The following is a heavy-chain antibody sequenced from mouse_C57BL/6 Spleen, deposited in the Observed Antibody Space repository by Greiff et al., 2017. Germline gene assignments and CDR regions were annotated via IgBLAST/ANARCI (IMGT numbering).Heavy chain of an antibody. J-gene: IGHJ4*01. Sequence: QVQLKQSGPELVKPGASVKISCKASGYAFSSSWMNWVKQRPGKGLEWIGRIYPGDGDTNYNGKFKGKATLTADKSSSTAYMQLSSLTSEDSAVYFCARYITTVVATRAMDYWGQGTSVTVSS. CDR1: GYAFSSSW. CDR3: ARYITTVVATRAMDY. CDR2: IYPGDGDT. V-gene: IGHV1-82*01. D-gene: IGHD1-1*01.